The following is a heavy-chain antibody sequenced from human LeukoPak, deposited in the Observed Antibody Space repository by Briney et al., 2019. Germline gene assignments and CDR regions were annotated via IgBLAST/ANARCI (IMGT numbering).Heavy chain of an antibody. D-gene: IGHD6-13*01. CDR3: ARRAPTQQLVRGFDY. CDR2: ISAYNGNT. V-gene: IGHV1-18*01. CDR1: GYTFTSYG. J-gene: IGHJ4*02. Sequence: PSVKVSCKASGYTFTSYGISWVRQAPGQGLEWMGWISAYNGNTNYAQKLQVRVTMTTDSSASTAYMELRSLRSDATAVYYGARRAPTQQLVRGFDYWGQGNLITVSS.